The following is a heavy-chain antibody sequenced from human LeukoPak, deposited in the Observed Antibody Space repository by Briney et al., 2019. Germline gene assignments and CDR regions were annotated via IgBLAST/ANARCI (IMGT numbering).Heavy chain of an antibody. D-gene: IGHD3-22*01. CDR2: IRSSSSYT. J-gene: IGHJ4*02. Sequence: TSGGSLRLSCAASGFTFSEYYMSWIRQAPGKGLEWVSYIRSSSSYTNYADSVKGRFTISRDNAKNSLYLQMNSLRAEDTAVYYCARGYYDNSGYYFPFDFWGQGTLVTVSS. CDR3: ARGYYDNSGYYFPFDF. CDR1: GFTFSEYY. V-gene: IGHV3-11*06.